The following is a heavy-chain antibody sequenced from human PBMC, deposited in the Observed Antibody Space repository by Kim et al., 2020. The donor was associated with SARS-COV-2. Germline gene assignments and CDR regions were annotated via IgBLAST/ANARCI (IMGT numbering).Heavy chain of an antibody. Sequence: GGSLRLSCAVSGFTFSNYAMSWVRQAPGKGLEWVSGIGGSGETTYYADSVKGRFTISRDNSKNTLYLQMNSLRVEDTAVFYCAKKESGSYPRLDYWGQGTLVTVSS. CDR1: GFTFSNYA. CDR2: IGGSGETT. J-gene: IGHJ4*02. D-gene: IGHD1-26*01. CDR3: AKKESGSYPRLDY. V-gene: IGHV3-23*01.